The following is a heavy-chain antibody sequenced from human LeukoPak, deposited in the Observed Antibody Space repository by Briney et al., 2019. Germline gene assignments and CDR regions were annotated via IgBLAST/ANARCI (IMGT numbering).Heavy chain of an antibody. D-gene: IGHD3-16*01. Sequence: SETLSLTCTVSGYSISSGYYWGWIRQPPGKGLEWIGSIYHSGSTYNNPSLKSRVTISLDTSKNQFSLKLSSVTAADTAVYYCARDGAHKNHYYSYYYMDVWGKGTTVTVSS. CDR3: ARDGAHKNHYYSYYYMDV. J-gene: IGHJ6*03. V-gene: IGHV4-38-2*02. CDR1: GYSISSGYY. CDR2: IYHSGST.